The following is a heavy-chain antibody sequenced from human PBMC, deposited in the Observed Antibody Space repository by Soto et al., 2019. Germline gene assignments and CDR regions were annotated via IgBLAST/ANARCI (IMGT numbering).Heavy chain of an antibody. CDR1: GFTVSSNY. J-gene: IGHJ4*02. CDR2: IQSGGST. Sequence: EVQLVESGGGLVQPGGSLRLSCAASGFTVSSNYMSWVRQAPGKGLEWVSVIQSGGSTYYADSVKGRFTISRDNSKNTLYLQMNDLRAEDTAVFYCARGYCSGASCSYFDYWGQGTLVTVSS. CDR3: ARGYCSGASCSYFDY. V-gene: IGHV3-66*01. D-gene: IGHD2-15*01.